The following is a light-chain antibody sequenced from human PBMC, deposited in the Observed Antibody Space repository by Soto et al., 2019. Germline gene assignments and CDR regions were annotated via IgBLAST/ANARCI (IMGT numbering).Light chain of an antibody. CDR3: SPYAGSNNLV. CDR1: SSDVGAYDS. CDR2: EVF. V-gene: IGLV2-8*01. Sequence: QSVLTQPPSASGSPGQSVTISCTGTSSDVGAYDSVSWYQQHPGKAPKLMIYEVFKRPSGVPDRFSGSKSGNTASLTVSGLQAEDEADYYCSPYAGSNNLVFGGGTKLTVL. J-gene: IGLJ2*01.